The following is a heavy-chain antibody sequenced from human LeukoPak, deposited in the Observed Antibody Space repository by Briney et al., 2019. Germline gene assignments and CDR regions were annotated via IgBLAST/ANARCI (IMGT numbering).Heavy chain of an antibody. CDR3: ARGTYGITMIVEVLDY. V-gene: IGHV3-21*01. J-gene: IGHJ4*02. CDR2: ISSSSSYI. CDR1: GFTFSSYS. D-gene: IGHD3-22*01. Sequence: GGSLRLSCAASGFTFSSYSMNWVRQAPGKGLEWVSSISSSSSYIYYADSVKGRFTISRDNAKNSLYLQMNSLRAEDTAVYYCARGTYGITMIVEVLDYWGQGTLVTVSS.